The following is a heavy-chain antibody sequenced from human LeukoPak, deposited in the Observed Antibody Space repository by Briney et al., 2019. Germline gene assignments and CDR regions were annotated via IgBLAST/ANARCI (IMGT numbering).Heavy chain of an antibody. Sequence: SETLSLTCTVSGGSISSYYWSWIRQPPGKGLEWIGYIYYSGTTNYNPSLKSRVTLSVDTSKNQFSLKLASVTAADTAVYYCARDSSGYYHWFDPWGQGTLVTVSS. J-gene: IGHJ5*02. V-gene: IGHV4-59*01. CDR2: IYYSGTT. D-gene: IGHD3-22*01. CDR3: ARDSSGYYHWFDP. CDR1: GGSISSYY.